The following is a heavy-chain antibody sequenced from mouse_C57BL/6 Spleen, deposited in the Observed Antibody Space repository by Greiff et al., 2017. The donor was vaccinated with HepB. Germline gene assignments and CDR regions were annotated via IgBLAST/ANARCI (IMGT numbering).Heavy chain of an antibody. CDR3: ARNHYYGSSYYAMDY. Sequence: VNVVESGPGLVAPSQSLSITCTVSGFSLTSYAISWVRQPPGKGLEWLGVIWTGGGTNYNSALKSRLSISKDNSKSQVFLKMNSLQTDDTARYYCARNHYYGSSYYAMDYWGQGTSVTVSS. CDR2: IWTGGGT. J-gene: IGHJ4*01. CDR1: GFSLTSYA. V-gene: IGHV2-9-1*01. D-gene: IGHD1-1*01.